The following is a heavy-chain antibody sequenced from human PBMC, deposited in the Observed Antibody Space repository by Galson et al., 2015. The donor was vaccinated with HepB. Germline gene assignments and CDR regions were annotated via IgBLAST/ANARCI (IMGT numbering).Heavy chain of an antibody. CDR3: ARGAIATADKNFFMDV. CDR1: GFSFSAYS. D-gene: IGHD2-2*01. J-gene: IGHJ6*03. CDR2: IRGSGAYI. V-gene: IGHV3-21*01. Sequence: SLRLSCAASGFSFSAYSMNWVRLAAGKGLEWISFIRGSGAYIYYADSVRGRFTVYRDNAENSLFLQMNSLTAEDTAVYYCARGAIATADKNFFMDVWGKGTTVTVSS.